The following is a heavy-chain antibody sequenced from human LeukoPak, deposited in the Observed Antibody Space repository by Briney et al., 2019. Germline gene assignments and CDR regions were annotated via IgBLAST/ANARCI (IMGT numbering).Heavy chain of an antibody. CDR1: GFTLSSYW. D-gene: IGHD5-24*01. J-gene: IGHJ4*02. CDR2: IKPDGSEK. V-gene: IGHV3-7*05. Sequence: GGSLRLSCAVSGFTLSSYWMTWVRQAPRKGLEWVANIKPDGSEKNYVDSVKGRFTISRDNAENSLYLQMSSLRADDTAVYYCARQTERDAYNRYWGQGTLVTVSS. CDR3: ARQTERDAYNRY.